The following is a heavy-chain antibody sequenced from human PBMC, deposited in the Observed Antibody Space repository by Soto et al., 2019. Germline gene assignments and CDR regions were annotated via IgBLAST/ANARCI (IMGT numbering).Heavy chain of an antibody. CDR2: IWYDGSNK. J-gene: IGHJ6*02. CDR3: ASHRRAAWVEVDV. V-gene: IGHV3-33*01. D-gene: IGHD2-15*01. CDR1: GFTLSSYG. Sequence: SGGSLRLSCAASGFTLSSYGMHWVRQAPGKGLEWVAVIWYDGSNKYYADSVKGRFTISRDNSKNTLYLQMNSLRAEDTAVYYCASHRRAAWVEVDVWGQGTPVTVSS.